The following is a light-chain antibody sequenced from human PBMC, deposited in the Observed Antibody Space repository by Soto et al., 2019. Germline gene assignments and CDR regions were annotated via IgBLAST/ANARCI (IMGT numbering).Light chain of an antibody. CDR3: AAWDKSLSGGV. CDR2: ENN. V-gene: IGLV1-51*02. Sequence: QSVLTQPPSVSAAPGQKVTISCSGSSSNIGSDYVSWYQQLPGTAPKLLIYENNKRPSGIPDRLSGSKSGTSATLGITGLQTGDEADYYCAAWDKSLSGGVFGGGTKVTVL. CDR1: SSNIGSDY. J-gene: IGLJ2*01.